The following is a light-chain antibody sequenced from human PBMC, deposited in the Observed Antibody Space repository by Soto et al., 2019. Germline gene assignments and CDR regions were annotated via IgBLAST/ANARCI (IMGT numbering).Light chain of an antibody. CDR2: DVS. Sequence: QSVLTQPASVSGSPGQSITISCTGTSSDVGGYNYVSWYQQHPGKAPKFMIYDVSNRPSGVSNRFSGSKSGNTASLTISGLQAEDEADYYCSSYTSSSTLVYVFGTGTKVTVL. V-gene: IGLV2-14*01. CDR3: SSYTSSSTLVYV. J-gene: IGLJ1*01. CDR1: SSDVGGYNY.